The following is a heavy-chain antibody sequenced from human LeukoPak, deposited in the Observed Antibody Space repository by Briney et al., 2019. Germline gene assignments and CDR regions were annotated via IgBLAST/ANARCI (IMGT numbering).Heavy chain of an antibody. CDR3: AREVIAPTDADAFDI. CDR1: GGSISSDNYF. CDR2: TFYSGSP. J-gene: IGHJ3*02. D-gene: IGHD6-13*01. V-gene: IGHV4-30-4*01. Sequence: SETLSLTCTVSGGSISSDNYFWSWIRQPPGKGLEWIGYTFYSGSPFYNPSLKSRVTISVDSSKNQFSLKVNSVTAADTAVYYCAREVIAPTDADAFDIWGQGTMVTVSS.